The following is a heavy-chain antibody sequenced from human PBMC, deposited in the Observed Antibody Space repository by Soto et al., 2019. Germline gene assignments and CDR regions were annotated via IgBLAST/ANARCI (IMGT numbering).Heavy chain of an antibody. J-gene: IGHJ1*01. Sequence: QVQLQESGPGLVKPSQTLSLTCTVSGGSISSGDYYWSWIRQPPGKGLEWIGYIYYSGSTYYNPSLKSRVTVTVDPSRTQFSLEVSSVAAAATAVYYWARGDNYDYVWGGYCYRGGGYFQHWGQGTLVTVSS. CDR2: IYYSGST. CDR1: GGSISSGDYY. CDR3: ARGDNYDYVWGGYCYRGGGYFQH. V-gene: IGHV4-30-4*01. D-gene: IGHD3-16*02.